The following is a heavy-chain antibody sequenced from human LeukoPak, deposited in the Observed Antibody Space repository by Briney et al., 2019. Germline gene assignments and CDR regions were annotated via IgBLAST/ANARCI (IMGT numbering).Heavy chain of an antibody. CDR3: AKCMITFGGVIVILDY. CDR1: GFTFSSYG. Sequence: GGSLRLSCVASGFTFSSYGISWVRQAPGKGLEWVSAISSTGGTTYYAESVKGHFTISRDNSKNTVYLQMNSLRAEDTAVYYCAKCMITFGGVIVILDYWGQGTLVTVSS. J-gene: IGHJ4*02. V-gene: IGHV3-23*01. D-gene: IGHD3-16*02. CDR2: ISSTGGTT.